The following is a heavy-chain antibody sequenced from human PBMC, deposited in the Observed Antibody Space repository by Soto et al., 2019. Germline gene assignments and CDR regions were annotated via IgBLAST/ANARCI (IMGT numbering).Heavy chain of an antibody. Sequence: PGESLKISCKGSGYSFTSYWIGWVRQMPGKGMEWMGIINPGDSDSRYSPSFQGQVTISADKSISTAYLQWSSLKASDTAMYYCARYSSVAGPTDYWGQGTLVTVSS. J-gene: IGHJ4*02. CDR2: INPGDSDS. D-gene: IGHD6-19*01. V-gene: IGHV5-51*01. CDR3: ARYSSVAGPTDY. CDR1: GYSFTSYW.